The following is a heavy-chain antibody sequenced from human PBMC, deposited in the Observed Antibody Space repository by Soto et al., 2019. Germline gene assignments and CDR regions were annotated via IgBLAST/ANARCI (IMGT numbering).Heavy chain of an antibody. CDR2: IFYRGNT. J-gene: IGHJ6*02. V-gene: IGHV4-59*02. Sequence: SETLSLTCTVSGGSVSCYYWSWIRQTPGKGLEWIGYIFYRGNTLYNPSLQSRVTISVDTSQNRFALSLSSVTAADTAVYYCTRHAIIPKLQYGMDVWGQGASVTVSS. CDR1: GGSVSCYY. D-gene: IGHD2-2*01. CDR3: TRHAIIPKLQYGMDV.